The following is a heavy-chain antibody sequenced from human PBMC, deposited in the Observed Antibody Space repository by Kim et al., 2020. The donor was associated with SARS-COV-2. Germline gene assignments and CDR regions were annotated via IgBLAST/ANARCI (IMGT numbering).Heavy chain of an antibody. D-gene: IGHD3-22*01. V-gene: IGHV3-66*01. CDR1: GFTVSSNY. CDR2: IYSGGST. CDR3: ASSYDSSGYYYHASDY. Sequence: GGSLRLSCAASGFTVSSNYMSWVRQAPGKGLEWVSVIYSGGSTYYADSVKGRFTISRDNSKNTLYLQMNSLRAEDTAVYYCASSYDSSGYYYHASDYWGQGTLVTVSS. J-gene: IGHJ4*02.